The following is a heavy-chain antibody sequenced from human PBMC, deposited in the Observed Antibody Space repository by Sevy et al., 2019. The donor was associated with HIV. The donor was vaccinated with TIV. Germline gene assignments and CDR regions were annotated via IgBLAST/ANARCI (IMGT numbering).Heavy chain of an antibody. V-gene: IGHV4-38-2*02. CDR3: AGEWGGEQLDY. CDR2: IYHSGST. J-gene: IGHJ4*02. CDR1: GYSISSGYY. D-gene: IGHD3-16*01. Sequence: SETLSLTCAVSGYSISSGYYWGWIRQPPGKGLEWIGSIYHSGSTYYNPSLKSRVTISVDTSKNQFSLKLSSVTAADTAVYYCAGEWGGEQLDYWGQGTLVTVSS.